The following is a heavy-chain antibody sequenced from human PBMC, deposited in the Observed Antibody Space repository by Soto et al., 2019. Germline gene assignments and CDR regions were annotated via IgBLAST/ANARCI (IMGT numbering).Heavy chain of an antibody. CDR1: GGSISSSSYY. CDR2: IYYGGST. J-gene: IGHJ4*02. CDR3: ARLGGSDTLDY. Sequence: SETLSLTCTVSGGSISSSSYYWGWIRQPPGKGLEWIGSIYYGGSTYYNPSLKSRVTISVDTSKNQFSLKLSSVTAADTAVYYCARLGGSDTLDYWGQGTLVTVSS. V-gene: IGHV4-39*01. D-gene: IGHD1-26*01.